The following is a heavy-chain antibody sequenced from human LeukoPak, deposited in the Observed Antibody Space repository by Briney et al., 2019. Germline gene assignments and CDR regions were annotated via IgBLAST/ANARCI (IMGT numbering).Heavy chain of an antibody. CDR2: ISHDGVTT. CDR1: GFTFSSYG. J-gene: IGHJ4*02. D-gene: IGHD6-19*01. Sequence: PGGSLRLSCAASGFTFSSYGMHWVRQAPGKGLEYVSAISHDGVTTYYADSVKGRFTISRDNSKNTLYLQMSSLRAEDTAVYYCVTLAVAGYWGQGTVVTVSS. V-gene: IGHV3-64D*09. CDR3: VTLAVAGY.